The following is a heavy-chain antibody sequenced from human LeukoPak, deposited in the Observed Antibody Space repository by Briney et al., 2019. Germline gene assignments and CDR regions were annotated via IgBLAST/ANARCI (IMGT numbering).Heavy chain of an antibody. D-gene: IGHD6-6*01. CDR3: ARDSSSPRYFDY. CDR2: ISAYNGNT. J-gene: IGHJ4*02. Sequence: ALVKVSCKASGYTFTSYGISWVRQAPGQGLEWMGWISAYNGNTNYAQKLQGRVTMTTDTSTSTAYMELRSLRSDDTAVYYCARDSSSPRYFDYWGQGTLVTVSS. CDR1: GYTFTSYG. V-gene: IGHV1-18*01.